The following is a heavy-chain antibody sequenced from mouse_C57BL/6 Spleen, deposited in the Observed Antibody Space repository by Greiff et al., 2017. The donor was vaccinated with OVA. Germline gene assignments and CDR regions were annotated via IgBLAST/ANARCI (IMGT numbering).Heavy chain of an antibody. D-gene: IGHD4-1*01. Sequence: DVKLQESGPGLVKPSQSLSLTCSVTGYSITSGYYWNWIRQFPGNKLEWMGYISYDGSNNYNPSLKNRISITRDTSKNQFFLKLNSVTTEDTATYYCARGLGRGVYFDYWGQGTTLTVSS. J-gene: IGHJ2*01. CDR3: ARGLGRGVYFDY. V-gene: IGHV3-6*01. CDR2: ISYDGSN. CDR1: GYSITSGYY.